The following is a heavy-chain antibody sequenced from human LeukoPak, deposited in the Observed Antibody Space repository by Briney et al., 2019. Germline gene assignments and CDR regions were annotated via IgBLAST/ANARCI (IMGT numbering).Heavy chain of an antibody. J-gene: IGHJ6*02. V-gene: IGHV4-34*01. CDR2: INHSGST. Sequence: LRLSCAASGFTFSSYAMSWIRQPPGKGLEWIGEINHSGSTNYNPSLKSRVTISVDTSKNQFSLKLSSVTAADTAVYYCAREIGGMDVWGQGTTVTVSS. D-gene: IGHD3-10*01. CDR3: AREIGGMDV. CDR1: GFTFSSYA.